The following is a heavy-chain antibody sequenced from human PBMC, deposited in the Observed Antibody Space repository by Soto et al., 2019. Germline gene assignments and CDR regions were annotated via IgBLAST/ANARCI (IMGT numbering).Heavy chain of an antibody. V-gene: IGHV4-39*01. CDR2: IYYSGST. CDR3: ARRSRIAAPLRIDY. CDR1: GGSISSSSYY. J-gene: IGHJ4*02. Sequence: SETLSLTCTVSGGSISSSSYYWGWIRQPPGKGLEWIGSIYYSGSTYYNPSLKSRVTISVDTSKNQFSLKLSSVTAADTAVYYCARRSRIAAPLRIDYWGQGTLVTVSS. D-gene: IGHD6-6*01.